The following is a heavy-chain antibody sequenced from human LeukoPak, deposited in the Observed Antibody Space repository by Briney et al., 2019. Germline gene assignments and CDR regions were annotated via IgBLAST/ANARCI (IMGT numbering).Heavy chain of an antibody. CDR2: IIPIFGTA. D-gene: IGHD3-9*01. Sequence: SVRVSCKASGGTFSSYAISWVRQAPGQGLEWMGGIIPIFGTANYAQKFQGRVTITADESTSTAYMELSSLRSEDTAVYYCARATIDILTGYYKIDAFDIWGQGTMVTVSS. V-gene: IGHV1-69*01. J-gene: IGHJ3*02. CDR1: GGTFSSYA. CDR3: ARATIDILTGYYKIDAFDI.